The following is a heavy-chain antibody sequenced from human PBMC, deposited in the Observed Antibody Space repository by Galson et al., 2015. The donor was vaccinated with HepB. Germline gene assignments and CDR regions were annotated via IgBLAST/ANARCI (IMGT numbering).Heavy chain of an antibody. J-gene: IGHJ4*02. CDR1: GGTFSSYA. V-gene: IGHV1-69*13. CDR2: IIPIFGTA. D-gene: IGHD2-21*02. Sequence: SVKVSCKASGGTFSSYAISWVRQAPGQGLEWMGGIIPIFGTANYAQKFQGRVTITADESTSTAYMELSSLRSEDTAVYYCATAYCGGDCYSSHDYYFDYWGQGTLVTVSS. CDR3: ATAYCGGDCYSSHDYYFDY.